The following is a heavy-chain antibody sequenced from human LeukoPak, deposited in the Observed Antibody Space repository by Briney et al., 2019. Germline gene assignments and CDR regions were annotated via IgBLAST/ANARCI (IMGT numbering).Heavy chain of an antibody. V-gene: IGHV4-4*07. Sequence: PSETLSLTCTVSGVSISSYYWSWIRQPAGKGLEWIGRVYASGSTNYNPSLKSRVTISVDTSKNQFSLKLSSVTAADTAVYYCARGHPIVVVPTASYYYYYYMDVWGKGTTITVSS. D-gene: IGHD2-2*01. CDR1: GVSISSYY. CDR3: ARGHPIVVVPTASYYYYYYMDV. J-gene: IGHJ6*03. CDR2: VYASGST.